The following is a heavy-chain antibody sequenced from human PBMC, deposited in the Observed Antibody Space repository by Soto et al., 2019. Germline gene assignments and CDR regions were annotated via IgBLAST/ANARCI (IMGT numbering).Heavy chain of an antibody. Sequence: QVQLVQSGAEVKKPGASVKVSCKASGYTFTGYYMHWVRQAPGQGLEWRGWINPNSGGTNYAQKFQGRVTMTRDTSIRTAYMERSRLRSDDTAVDYCASVGSSSWYYWYFDLWGRGTLVTVSS. CDR2: INPNSGGT. V-gene: IGHV1-2*02. D-gene: IGHD6-13*01. CDR1: GYTFTGYY. J-gene: IGHJ2*01. CDR3: ASVGSSSWYYWYFDL.